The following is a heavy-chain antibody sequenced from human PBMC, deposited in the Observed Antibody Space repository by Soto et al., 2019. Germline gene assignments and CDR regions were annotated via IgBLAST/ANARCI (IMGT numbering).Heavy chain of an antibody. J-gene: IGHJ6*02. V-gene: IGHV1-69*12. D-gene: IGHD6-25*01. Sequence: QVQLVQSGAEVKKPGSSVTVSCKASGGTFGNSAISWVRQAPGQGLAWMGGIIPIFPTPDYAQKFQGRVTTTADESTTTAATEATSLEPKDTAAYYWAREKERRQIGGNYCSVIDVWGQGTTATFSS. CDR1: GGTFGNSA. CDR3: AREKERRQIGGNYCSVIDV. CDR2: IIPIFPTP.